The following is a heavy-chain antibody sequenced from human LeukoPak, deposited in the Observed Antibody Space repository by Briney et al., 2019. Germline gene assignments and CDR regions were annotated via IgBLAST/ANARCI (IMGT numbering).Heavy chain of an antibody. CDR2: ISSSSSYI. J-gene: IGHJ3*02. V-gene: IGHV3-21*01. D-gene: IGHD1/OR15-1a*01. Sequence: GGSLRLSCAASGFTFSSYSMNWVRQAPGKGLEWVSSISSSSSYIYYADSVKGRFTISRDNAKNSLYLQMNSLRAEDTAVYYCARDREQFDAFDIWGQGTIVTVSS. CDR3: ARDREQFDAFDI. CDR1: GFTFSSYS.